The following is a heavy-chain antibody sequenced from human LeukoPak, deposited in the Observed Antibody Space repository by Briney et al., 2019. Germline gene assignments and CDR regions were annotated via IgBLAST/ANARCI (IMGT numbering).Heavy chain of an antibody. J-gene: IGHJ5*01. D-gene: IGHD2-15*01. CDR3: ARQEYCSGGSCYTWFDS. CDR2: IYPADSDI. Sequence: PGESLKISCKGSGYSFTNSWIGWVRLMPGKGLEWMGIIYPADSDIRYSPSFQGQVTISADKSINTAYLQWSSLKASDTAMYYCARQEYCSGGSCYTWFDSWGRGTLVTVSS. CDR1: GYSFTNSW. V-gene: IGHV5-51*01.